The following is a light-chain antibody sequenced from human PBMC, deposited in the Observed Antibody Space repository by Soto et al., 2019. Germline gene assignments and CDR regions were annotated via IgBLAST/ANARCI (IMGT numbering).Light chain of an antibody. CDR3: SSNAGSNNLV. V-gene: IGLV2-8*01. CDR2: EVS. CDR1: SSDVGDYNY. Sequence: QSVLTQPPSASGTPGQSVTIPCTGTSSDVGDYNYVSWYQQHPGKAPKLVIYEVSRRPSGVPDRFSGSKSSNTASLTVSGLQAEDEADYYCSSNAGSNNLVFGGGTKLTVL. J-gene: IGLJ2*01.